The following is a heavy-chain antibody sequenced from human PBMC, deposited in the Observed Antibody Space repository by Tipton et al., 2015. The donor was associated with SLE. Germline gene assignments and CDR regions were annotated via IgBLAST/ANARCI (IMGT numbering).Heavy chain of an antibody. V-gene: IGHV4-34*01. CDR1: GGSFSGYY. J-gene: IGHJ6*03. CDR2: INHSGST. D-gene: IGHD3-16*01. Sequence: TLSLTCAVYGGSFSGYYWSWIRQPPGKGLEWIGEINHSGSTNYNPSLKSRVTISVDTSKNQFSLKLTSVTAADTAVYYCARVFGGTGYMDVWGKGTTVTVSS. CDR3: ARVFGGTGYMDV.